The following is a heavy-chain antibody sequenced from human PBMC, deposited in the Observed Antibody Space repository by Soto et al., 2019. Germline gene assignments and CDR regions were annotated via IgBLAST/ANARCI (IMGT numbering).Heavy chain of an antibody. CDR2: IIPIFGTA. Sequence: SVKVSCKASGGTFSSYAISWVRQAPGQGLQWMGGIIPIFGTAKYAQKFQGRVTINADESTSTAYMELSSLRSEDTAVYYCAKEVHDSSGHYSYYYYYGMDVWGQGTTVTVSS. J-gene: IGHJ6*02. CDR3: AKEVHDSSGHYSYYYYYGMDV. V-gene: IGHV1-69*13. CDR1: GGTFSSYA. D-gene: IGHD3-22*01.